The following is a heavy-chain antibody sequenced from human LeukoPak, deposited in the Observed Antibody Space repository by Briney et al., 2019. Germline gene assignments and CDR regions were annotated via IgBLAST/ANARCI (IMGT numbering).Heavy chain of an antibody. CDR1: GFTFSSYS. CDR3: ARSQLGSYPFDY. D-gene: IGHD6-13*01. Sequence: GGSLRLSCAASGFTFSSYSMNWVRQAPGKELEWVSSISSSSSYIYYADSVKGRFTISRDNAKNSLYLQVNSLRGEDTAVYYCARSQLGSYPFDYWGQGTLVTVSS. J-gene: IGHJ4*02. CDR2: ISSSSSYI. V-gene: IGHV3-21*01.